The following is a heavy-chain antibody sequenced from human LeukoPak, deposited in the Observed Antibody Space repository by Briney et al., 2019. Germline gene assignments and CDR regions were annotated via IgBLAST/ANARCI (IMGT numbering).Heavy chain of an antibody. J-gene: IGHJ6*03. Sequence: GGSLRLFCAASGLTFSRYNMNWVRQAPGKGLEWVSYIRCGSSYRFYADSVKGRFTIYRDNAKNSLYLQMNSLRADDTAMYYCARDPDSGSYGNYYFYFMDGWGKGTTVTISS. D-gene: IGHD1-26*01. CDR1: GLTFSRYN. V-gene: IGHV3-21*01. CDR3: ARDPDSGSYGNYYFYFMDG. CDR2: IRCGSSYR.